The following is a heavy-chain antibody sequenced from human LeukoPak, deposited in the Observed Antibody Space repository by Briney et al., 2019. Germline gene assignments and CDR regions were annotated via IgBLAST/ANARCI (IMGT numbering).Heavy chain of an antibody. CDR2: IYYSGST. D-gene: IGHD3-10*01. Sequence: PSETLSLTCTVSGGSISSYYWGWIRPPPGKGLEWIGSIYYSGSTYYNPSLKSRVTISVDTSKNQFSLKLSSVTAADTAVYYCARVYGSGSYYNGYYYYYMDVWGKGTTVTISS. CDR1: GGSISSYY. V-gene: IGHV4-39*01. J-gene: IGHJ6*03. CDR3: ARVYGSGSYYNGYYYYYMDV.